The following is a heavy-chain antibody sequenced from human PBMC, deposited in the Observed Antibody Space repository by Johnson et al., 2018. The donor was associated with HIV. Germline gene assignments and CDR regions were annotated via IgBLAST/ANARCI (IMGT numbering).Heavy chain of an antibody. CDR1: GFTFNTYG. CDR2: IRYDGSNK. V-gene: IGHV3-30*02. D-gene: IGHD1-26*01. Sequence: QVQLVESGGGLVQPGGSLRVSCAASGFTFNTYGMHWVRQAPGKGLAWVAFIRYDGSNKYYAESVKGRFTISRDNAKNSLYLQMNSLRAEDTALYYCARVGSGSYLLGAFDIWGQGTMVTVSS. J-gene: IGHJ3*02. CDR3: ARVGSGSYLLGAFDI.